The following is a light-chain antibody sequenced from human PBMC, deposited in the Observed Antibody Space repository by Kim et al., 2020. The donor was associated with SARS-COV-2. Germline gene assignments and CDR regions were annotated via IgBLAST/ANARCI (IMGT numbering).Light chain of an antibody. CDR3: AVWEDSLNGVL. Sequence: GERVTISCSGSSSNLGSISVTWYQRLPGTAPKLLIYADNKRASGVPDRFSASKSGTSASLAITGLQTEDEADYYCAVWEDSLNGVLFGGGTQLTVL. CDR2: ADN. CDR1: SSNLGSIS. V-gene: IGLV1-44*01. J-gene: IGLJ2*01.